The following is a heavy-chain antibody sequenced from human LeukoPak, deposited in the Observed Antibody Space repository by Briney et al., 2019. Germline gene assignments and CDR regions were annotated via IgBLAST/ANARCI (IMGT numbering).Heavy chain of an antibody. D-gene: IGHD3-10*01. CDR3: AREVYYYGSGSYRERIGHFQH. J-gene: IGHJ1*01. CDR2: IYHSGST. CDR1: GYAISSGYY. V-gene: IGHV4-38-2*02. Sequence: SETLSLTCAVSGYAISSGYYWGWIRQPPGKGLEWIGSIYHSGSTYYNPSLKSRVTISVDTSKNQFSLKLSSVPAADTAVYYCAREVYYYGSGSYRERIGHFQHWGQGTLVTVSS.